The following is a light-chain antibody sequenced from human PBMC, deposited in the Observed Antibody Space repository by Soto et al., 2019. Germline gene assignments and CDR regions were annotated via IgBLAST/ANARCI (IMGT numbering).Light chain of an antibody. CDR1: SGHSDYA. J-gene: IGLJ3*02. Sequence: QLVLTQSPSASASLGASVKFTCTLSSGHSDYAIAWHQQQLEKGPRYLMKVNSDGSHTKGDGVPDRFSGSSSGAERYLTISSLQSDDEADYYCQTWGSGRVFGGGTKVTVL. CDR2: VNSDGSH. V-gene: IGLV4-69*01. CDR3: QTWGSGRV.